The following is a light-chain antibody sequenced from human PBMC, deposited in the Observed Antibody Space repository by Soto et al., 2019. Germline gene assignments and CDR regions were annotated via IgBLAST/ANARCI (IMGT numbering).Light chain of an antibody. V-gene: IGKV3-15*01. CDR3: QQYNNWPRT. Sequence: EVVMTQSPAILSVSPGDTATLSCRATQSVDSNLAWYQQKPGQAPRLLISGASTRATAIPARFSGSGSGTEFTLTISSLQSEDFAVYYYQQYNNWPRTFGQGTKVDIK. J-gene: IGKJ1*01. CDR2: GAS. CDR1: QSVDSN.